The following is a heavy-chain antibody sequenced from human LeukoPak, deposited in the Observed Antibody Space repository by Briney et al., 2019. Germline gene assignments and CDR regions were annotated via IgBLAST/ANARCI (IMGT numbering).Heavy chain of an antibody. CDR3: ATETLNTYGSGSFDY. D-gene: IGHD3-10*01. CDR1: GFTVSSNY. Sequence: GSLRLSCAASGFTVSSNYMSWVRQAPGKGLEWVSVIYSGGSTYYADSVKGRFTISRDNSKNTLYLQMNSLRSEDTAVYYCATETLNTYGSGSFDYWGQGTLVTVSS. CDR2: IYSGGST. V-gene: IGHV3-53*05. J-gene: IGHJ4*02.